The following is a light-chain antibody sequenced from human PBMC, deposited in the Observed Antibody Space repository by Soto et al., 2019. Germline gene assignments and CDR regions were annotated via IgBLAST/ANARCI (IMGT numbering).Light chain of an antibody. Sequence: EIVMTXSSATLSVSPGETATLSCRASQSVSNNVAWYQQKPGQAPRLLILGASTRATGIPARFSGSGSGTEFTLSISSLQSEDFAVYYCKQYKEWPPFTFGQGTDWRL. CDR2: GAS. CDR1: QSVSNN. CDR3: KQYKEWPPFT. V-gene: IGKV3-15*01. J-gene: IGKJ5*01.